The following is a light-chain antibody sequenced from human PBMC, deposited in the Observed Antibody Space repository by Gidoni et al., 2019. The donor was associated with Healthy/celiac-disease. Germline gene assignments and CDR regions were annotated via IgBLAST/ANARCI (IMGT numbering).Light chain of an antibody. CDR3: CSYAGRYTWV. CDR2: DVS. CDR1: SSDVGFYNY. J-gene: IGLJ3*02. V-gene: IGLV2-11*01. Sequence: QSALTQPRSVSGSPGQSVTISCTGTSSDVGFYNYVSWYQQHAGKAPKLMIYDVSERPSGVPDRFSGSKSGNTASLTISGLQAEDEANYYCCSYAGRYTWVFGGGTKLTVL.